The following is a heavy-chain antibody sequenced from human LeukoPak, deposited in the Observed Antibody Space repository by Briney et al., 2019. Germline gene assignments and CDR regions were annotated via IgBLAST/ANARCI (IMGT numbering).Heavy chain of an antibody. V-gene: IGHV1-46*01. Sequence: DSVKVSCKASGYAFTSDYMHWVRQAPGQGLEWMGIINPSGGSTSYAQKFQGRVTMTRDMSTSTVYMELSSLRSEDTAVYYCARARGVVVPAAPNGIWFDPWGQGTLVTVSS. CDR2: INPSGGST. CDR3: ARARGVVVPAAPNGIWFDP. CDR1: GYAFTSDY. D-gene: IGHD2-2*01. J-gene: IGHJ5*02.